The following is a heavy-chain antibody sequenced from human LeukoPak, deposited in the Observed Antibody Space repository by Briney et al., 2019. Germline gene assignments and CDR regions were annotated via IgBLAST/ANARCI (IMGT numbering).Heavy chain of an antibody. CDR3: ARHSRGSPIDD. D-gene: IGHD2-15*01. V-gene: IGHV3-7*01. J-gene: IGHJ4*02. Sequence: GGSLRLSCAASGFTFNSYWMSWVRQAPEKGLEWLANIRQDGSDKQYVDSVKGRFTISGDNAKNSLYLQMNSLSAEDTAVYYCARHSRGSPIDDWGQGTLVTVSS. CDR1: GFTFNSYW. CDR2: IRQDGSDK.